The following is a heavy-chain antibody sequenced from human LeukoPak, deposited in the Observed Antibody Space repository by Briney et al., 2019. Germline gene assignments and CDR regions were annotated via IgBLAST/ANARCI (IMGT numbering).Heavy chain of an antibody. CDR1: GGSISSSGYY. V-gene: IGHV4-30-4*08. Sequence: SQTLSLTCTVSGGSISSSGYYWSWIRQHPGKGLEWIGYIYYSGSTYYNPSLKSRVTISVDTSKNQFSLKLSSVTAADTAVYFCARDRANSPYYFDYWGQGTLVTVSS. CDR3: ARDRANSPYYFDY. J-gene: IGHJ4*02. CDR2: IYYSGST. D-gene: IGHD4/OR15-4a*01.